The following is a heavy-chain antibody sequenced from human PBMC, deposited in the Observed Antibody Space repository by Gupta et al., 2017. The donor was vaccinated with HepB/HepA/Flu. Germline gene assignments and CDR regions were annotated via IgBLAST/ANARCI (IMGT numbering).Heavy chain of an antibody. V-gene: IGHV4-39*02. D-gene: IGHD4-4*01. CDR2: IHYSGKT. CDR3: ARDSNPSWFDP. Sequence: QLQLQESGPGLVKPSETLSLTCTVSGGSISGTTYYWGWIRQPPGKGPEWIGSIHYSGKTYDNPSLKSRVTISVDTAKNQFSMKMSSVTAADTAIYYVARDSNPSWFDPGGQGTMVTV. CDR1: GGSISGTTYY. J-gene: IGHJ5*02.